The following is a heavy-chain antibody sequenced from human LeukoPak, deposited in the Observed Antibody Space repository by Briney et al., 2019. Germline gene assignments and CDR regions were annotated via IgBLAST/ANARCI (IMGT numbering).Heavy chain of an antibody. D-gene: IGHD3-22*01. CDR2: INHSGST. CDR3: ARSTLRPYYYDSSGYFSAFDI. J-gene: IGHJ3*02. V-gene: IGHV4-34*01. CDR1: GGSFSGYY. Sequence: SETLSLTCAVDGGSFSGYYWSWIRQPPGKGLEWIGEINHSGSTNYNPSLKSRVTISVDTSKNQFSLKLSSVTAADTAVYYCARSTLRPYYYDSSGYFSAFDIWGQGTMVTVSS.